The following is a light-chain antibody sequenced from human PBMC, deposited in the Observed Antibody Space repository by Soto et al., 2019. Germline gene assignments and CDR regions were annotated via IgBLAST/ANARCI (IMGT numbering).Light chain of an antibody. Sequence: QSVLTQPPSASGTPGQRVTISCSGSSSNIGSNYAYWYQQLPGTAPSLLIYRNNQRPSGVPDRFSGSKSGTSASLAISGLRSEDEADYYCAAWGDSLSGYVFGTGTKVTVL. CDR2: RNN. CDR1: SSNIGSNY. J-gene: IGLJ1*01. V-gene: IGLV1-47*01. CDR3: AAWGDSLSGYV.